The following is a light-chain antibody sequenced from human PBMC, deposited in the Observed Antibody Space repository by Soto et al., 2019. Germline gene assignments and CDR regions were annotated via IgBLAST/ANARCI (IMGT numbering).Light chain of an antibody. V-gene: IGKV3-15*01. CDR3: QQYSSWPLT. CDR2: GAS. Sequence: EIVMTQSPATLSVSPGASATLSCRASQSVSSDLAWYHQIPGQAPRLLIYGASTRATGIPVRFSGSGSGTEFTLSISRLESEDFAVYYCQQYSSWPLTFGLGTKVGIK. J-gene: IGKJ1*01. CDR1: QSVSSD.